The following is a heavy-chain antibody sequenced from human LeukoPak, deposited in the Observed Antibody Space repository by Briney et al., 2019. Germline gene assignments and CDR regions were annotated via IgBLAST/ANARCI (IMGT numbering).Heavy chain of an antibody. J-gene: IGHJ4*02. D-gene: IGHD6-19*01. CDR3: AAGIEVAGAPFDY. CDR1: GGSISSSSYY. Sequence: PSETLSLTCTVSGGSISSSSYYWGWIRQPPGKGLEWIGSIYYSGSTYYNPSLKSRVTISVDTSKNQFSLELRSVTAADMAVYYCAAGIEVAGAPFDYWGQGTLVTVSS. CDR2: IYYSGST. V-gene: IGHV4-39*01.